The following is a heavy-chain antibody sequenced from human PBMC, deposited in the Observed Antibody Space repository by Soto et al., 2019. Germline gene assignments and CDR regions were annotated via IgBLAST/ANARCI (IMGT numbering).Heavy chain of an antibody. V-gene: IGHV3-23*01. CDR1: GFTFSSYA. Sequence: GGSLRLSCAASGFTFSSYAMSWVRQAPGKGLEWVSAISGSGGSTYYADSVKGRFTISRDNSKNTLYLQMNSLRAEDTAVYYCAKDYRYEVVGLAARLKIGFDYWGQGTLVTVSS. CDR2: ISGSGGST. J-gene: IGHJ4*02. D-gene: IGHD6-6*01. CDR3: AKDYRYEVVGLAARLKIGFDY.